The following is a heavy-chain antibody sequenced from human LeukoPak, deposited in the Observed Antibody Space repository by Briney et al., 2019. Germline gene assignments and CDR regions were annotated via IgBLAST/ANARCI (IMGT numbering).Heavy chain of an antibody. D-gene: IGHD3-16*01. V-gene: IGHV3-7*01. CDR3: ATERAGERPRPLLSYYYMDV. J-gene: IGHJ6*03. CDR2: IKQDGSEK. Sequence: GGSLRLSCAASGFTFSSYAMSWVRQAPGKGLEWVANIKQDGSEKHYVDSVKGRFTISRDNAKNSLYLQMNSLRAEDTAVYYCATERAGERPRPLLSYYYMDVWGKGTTVTISS. CDR1: GFTFSSYA.